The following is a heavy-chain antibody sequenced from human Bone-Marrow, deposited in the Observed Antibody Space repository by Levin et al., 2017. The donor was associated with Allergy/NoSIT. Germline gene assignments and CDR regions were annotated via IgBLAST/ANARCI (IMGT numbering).Heavy chain of an antibody. Sequence: PSETLSLTCNVSGSSFSSGFHWGWIRQPPGKGLEWIGSIYHNGKTNYNPSLKSPVTVSLDTSKNQFSLRLSSVTAADTALYYCARVVGVMIPAAIDHWGQGTLVTVSS. CDR1: GSSFSSGFH. J-gene: IGHJ4*02. CDR3: ARVVGVMIPAAIDH. V-gene: IGHV4-38-2*02. CDR2: IYHNGKT. D-gene: IGHD2-15*01.